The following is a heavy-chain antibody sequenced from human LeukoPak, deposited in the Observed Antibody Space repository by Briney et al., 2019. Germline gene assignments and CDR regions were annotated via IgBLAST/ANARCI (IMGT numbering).Heavy chain of an antibody. CDR1: GGSFSGYS. CDR2: INHSGST. V-gene: IGHV4-34*01. D-gene: IGHD6-6*01. CDR3: ARGVAARRNYYYYMDV. Sequence: PSETLSLTCAVYGGSFSGYSWSWIRQPPGKGLEWIGEINHSGSTNYNPSLTSRLTISVDTSKNQFSLKLSSVTAADTAVYYCARGVAARRNYYYYMDVWGKGTTVTVSS. J-gene: IGHJ6*03.